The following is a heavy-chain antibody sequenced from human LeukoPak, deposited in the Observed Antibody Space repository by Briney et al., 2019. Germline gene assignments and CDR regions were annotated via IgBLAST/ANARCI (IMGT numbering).Heavy chain of an antibody. Sequence: GGSLRLSCAASGCTFSSYWMSWVRQAPGKGLEWVANIKQDGSEKYYVDSVKGRFTISRDNAKNSLYLQMNSLGAEDTAVYYCAASLGYCSSTSCWSDAFDIWGQGTMVTVSS. V-gene: IGHV3-7*03. CDR1: GCTFSSYW. D-gene: IGHD2-2*01. CDR2: IKQDGSEK. J-gene: IGHJ3*02. CDR3: AASLGYCSSTSCWSDAFDI.